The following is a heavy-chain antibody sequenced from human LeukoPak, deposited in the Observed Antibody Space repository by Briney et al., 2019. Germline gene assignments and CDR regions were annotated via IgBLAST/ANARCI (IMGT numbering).Heavy chain of an antibody. CDR2: IYYSGST. Sequence: PSETLSLTCTVSGGSISSYYWSWIRQPPGKGLEWIGYIYYSGSTNYNPSLKSRVTISVDTSKNQFSLKLSSVTAADTAVYYCARVGGYSRYYYMGVWGKGTTVTVSS. V-gene: IGHV4-59*01. J-gene: IGHJ6*03. CDR3: ARVGGYSRYYYMGV. CDR1: GGSISSYY. D-gene: IGHD5-18*01.